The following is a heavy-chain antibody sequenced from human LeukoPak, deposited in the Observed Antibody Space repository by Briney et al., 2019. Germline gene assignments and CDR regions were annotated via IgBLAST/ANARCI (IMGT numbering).Heavy chain of an antibody. CDR1: GFTFSSYG. CDR3: AKDRTGYRGYYFDY. J-gene: IGHJ4*02. Sequence: GGSLRLSCAASGFTFSSYGMHWVRQAPGKGLEWVAFIRYDGSNKYYADSVKGRFTISRDNSKNTLYLQMNSLRAEDTAVYYCAKDRTGYRGYYFDYWGQGTLVTVSS. D-gene: IGHD3/OR15-3a*01. V-gene: IGHV3-30*02. CDR2: IRYDGSNK.